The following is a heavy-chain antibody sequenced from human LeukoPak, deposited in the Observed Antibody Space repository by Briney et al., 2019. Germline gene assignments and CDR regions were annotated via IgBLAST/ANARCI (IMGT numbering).Heavy chain of an antibody. V-gene: IGHV3-33*01. Sequence: GGSLRLSCAASGFTFSSYGMHWVRQAPGKGLEWVAVIWYDGSNKYYADSVKGRFTISRDNSKNTLYLQMNSLRAEDTAVYYCAREFVGYSSSWYFHYWGQGTLVTVSS. CDR2: IWYDGSNK. CDR3: AREFVGYSSSWYFHY. D-gene: IGHD6-13*01. J-gene: IGHJ4*02. CDR1: GFTFSSYG.